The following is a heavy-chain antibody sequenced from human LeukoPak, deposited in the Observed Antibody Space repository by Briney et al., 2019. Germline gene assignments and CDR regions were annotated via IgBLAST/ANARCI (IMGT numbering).Heavy chain of an antibody. V-gene: IGHV3-21*01. CDR3: AKAAYGDYGFDY. Sequence: GGSLRLSCAASGFTFSSYSMNWVRQAPGKGLEWVSSISSSSSYIYYADSVKGRFTISRDNAKNSLYLQMNSLRAEDTAVYYCAKAAYGDYGFDYWGQGTLVTVSS. CDR1: GFTFSSYS. CDR2: ISSSSSYI. J-gene: IGHJ4*02. D-gene: IGHD4-17*01.